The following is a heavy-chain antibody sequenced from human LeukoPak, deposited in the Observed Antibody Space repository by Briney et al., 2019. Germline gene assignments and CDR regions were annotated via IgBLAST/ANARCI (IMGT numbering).Heavy chain of an antibody. Sequence: SQTLSLTCTVSGGSISSGSYYWSWIRQPAGKGLEWIGRIYTSGSTNYNPSLKSRVTISVDTSKNQFSLKLSSVTAADTAVYYCAREGMPIAAASWFDPWGQGTLVTVSS. J-gene: IGHJ5*02. CDR2: IYTSGST. D-gene: IGHD6-13*01. V-gene: IGHV4-61*02. CDR3: AREGMPIAAASWFDP. CDR1: GGSISSGSYY.